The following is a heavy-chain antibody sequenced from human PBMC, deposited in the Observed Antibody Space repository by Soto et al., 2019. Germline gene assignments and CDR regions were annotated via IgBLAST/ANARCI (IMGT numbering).Heavy chain of an antibody. CDR2: IKSKTDGGTT. J-gene: IGHJ6*02. V-gene: IGHV3-15*01. D-gene: IGHD1-1*01. CDR1: GSTLRNAW. Sequence: GESLTLSCAASGSTLRNAWTSWVRQAAGKGRGWVGRIKSKTDGGTTDYAAPVKGRFTISTDDSKNTLYLQMNSLKTAETAVYYCNSLPMTHTTDCYYYGMDVWGQGTTVTVSS. CDR3: NSLPMTHTTDCYYYGMDV.